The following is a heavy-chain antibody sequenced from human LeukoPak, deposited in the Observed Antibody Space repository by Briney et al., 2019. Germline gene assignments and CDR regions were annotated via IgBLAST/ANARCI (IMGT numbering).Heavy chain of an antibody. J-gene: IGHJ4*02. CDR2: ISGSGGSR. Sequence: GGSLRLSCAASGFTFNHYAMSWVRQAPGKGLQWVSYISGSGGSRDYADSVKGRFTISRDNSKNTLFLQMNSLRAEDTAVYYCAKDRAAVAPIDYWGQGTLVTVSS. V-gene: IGHV3-23*01. CDR3: AKDRAAVAPIDY. D-gene: IGHD6-19*01. CDR1: GFTFNHYA.